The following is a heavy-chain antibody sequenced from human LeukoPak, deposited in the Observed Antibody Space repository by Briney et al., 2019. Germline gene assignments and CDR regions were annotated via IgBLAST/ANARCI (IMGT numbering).Heavy chain of an antibody. D-gene: IGHD5-18*01. CDR2: ISYDGSDK. CDR1: GFTLSRYG. Sequence: GGSLRLSCAASGFTLSRYGMPWVRQAPGKGLEWVAVISYDGSDKYYADSVKGRFTISRDNPKNTLYLQMNSLRAEDTAVYYCAKEYSNYFDSWGQGTLVTVSS. CDR3: AKEYSNYFDS. V-gene: IGHV3-30*18. J-gene: IGHJ4*02.